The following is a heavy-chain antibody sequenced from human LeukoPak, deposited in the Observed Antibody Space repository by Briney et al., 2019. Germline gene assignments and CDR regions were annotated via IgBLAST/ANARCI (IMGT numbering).Heavy chain of an antibody. CDR2: IHPEGNEK. Sequence: QHGESLKISCAVSGFTFSDFWMSWVRQAPGRGLEWVANIHPEGNEKYHVESVKGRFTISRDNAKNSLFLQMNGLRVEDTAVYYCARGDAFSGDHWGQGTLVTVSS. CDR3: ARGDAFSGDH. J-gene: IGHJ4*02. CDR1: GFTFSDFW. V-gene: IGHV3-7*04.